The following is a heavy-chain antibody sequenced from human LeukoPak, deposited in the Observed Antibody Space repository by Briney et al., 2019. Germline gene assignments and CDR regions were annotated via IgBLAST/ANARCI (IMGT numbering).Heavy chain of an antibody. V-gene: IGHV1-2*02. Sequence: RWASVKVPCKASGYTFTGYYMHWVRQAPGQGLEWMGWINPNSGGTNYAQKFQGRVTMTRDTSISTAYMELSRLRSDDTAVYYCAKPSGSRYNWNPREGWFDPWGQGTLVTVSS. CDR3: AKPSGSRYNWNPREGWFDP. CDR2: INPNSGGT. J-gene: IGHJ5*02. D-gene: IGHD1-20*01. CDR1: GYTFTGYY.